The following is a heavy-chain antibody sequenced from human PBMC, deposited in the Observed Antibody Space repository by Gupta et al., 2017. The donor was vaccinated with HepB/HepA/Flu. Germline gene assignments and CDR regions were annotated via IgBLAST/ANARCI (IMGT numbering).Heavy chain of an antibody. CDR1: GFSFSNDW. CDR3: VRVDIS. CDR2: INPDGSVR. J-gene: IGHJ5*02. V-gene: IGHV3-7*01. Sequence: EVQLEESGGGLVQPGGSLRLSCAASGFSFSNDWMNWVRQVSGKGLAWVANINPDGSVRRYVDSVKGRFIISRDNAKNSLYLQMSSLRAEDTAVYYCVRVDISWGQGTLVTVSP. D-gene: IGHD2-2*03.